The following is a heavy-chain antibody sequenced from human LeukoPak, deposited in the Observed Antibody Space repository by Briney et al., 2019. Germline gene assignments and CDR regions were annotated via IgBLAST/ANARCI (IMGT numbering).Heavy chain of an antibody. CDR1: GGSISSYY. J-gene: IGHJ4*02. Sequence: SETLSLTCTVSGGSISSYYWSWIRQPPGKGLEWIGYIYYSGSTNYNPSLKSRVTISVDTSKNQFSLKLSSVTAADTAVYYCARGRIRGYSYGYLDYWGQGTLVTVSS. CDR3: ARGRIRGYSYGYLDY. V-gene: IGHV4-59*01. D-gene: IGHD5-18*01. CDR2: IYYSGST.